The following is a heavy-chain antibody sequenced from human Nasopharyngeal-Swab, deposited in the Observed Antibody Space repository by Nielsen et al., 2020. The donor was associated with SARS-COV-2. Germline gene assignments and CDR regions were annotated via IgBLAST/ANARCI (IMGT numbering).Heavy chain of an antibody. CDR2: INPSGGGT. Sequence: ASVKVSCKASGYTFNSHYMHWVRQAPGQGPEWMGIINPSGGGTSYAQKFQGRVTMTSDMSTTTVYMELSSLRSEDTAVYYCARDCFFDGSDSSVIDHWGQGTSVTFSS. D-gene: IGHD1-26*01. CDR3: ARDCFFDGSDSSVIDH. V-gene: IGHV1-46*02. J-gene: IGHJ4*02. CDR1: GYTFNSHY.